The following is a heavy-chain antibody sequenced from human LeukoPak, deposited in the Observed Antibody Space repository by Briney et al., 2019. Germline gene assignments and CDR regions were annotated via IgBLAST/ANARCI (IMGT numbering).Heavy chain of an antibody. D-gene: IGHD3-9*01. Sequence: PGGSLRLSCEVSGLAFSSYVMSWVRQAPGNGLEWVSAIDSNGVTTNYADSVKGRFTISRDNSKNTLYLQLSSLRVEDTAVYYCAKGDDFLADYRYRFDYWGQGTLVTVSS. J-gene: IGHJ4*02. CDR3: AKGDDFLADYRYRFDY. CDR2: IDSNGVTT. CDR1: GLAFSSYV. V-gene: IGHV3-23*01.